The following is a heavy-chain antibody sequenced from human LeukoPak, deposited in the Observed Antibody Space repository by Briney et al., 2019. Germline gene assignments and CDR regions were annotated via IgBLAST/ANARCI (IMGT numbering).Heavy chain of an antibody. J-gene: IGHJ4*02. CDR1: GFTFSRHA. CDR2: IYYSGST. D-gene: IGHD6-13*01. Sequence: GSLRLSCAASGFTFSRHAMSWVRQPPGKGLEWIGSIYYSGSTYYNPSLKSRVTISVDTSKNQFSLKLSSVTAADTAVYYCARLEMWAAAGNFDYWGQGTLVTVSS. CDR3: ARLEMWAAAGNFDY. V-gene: IGHV4-39*01.